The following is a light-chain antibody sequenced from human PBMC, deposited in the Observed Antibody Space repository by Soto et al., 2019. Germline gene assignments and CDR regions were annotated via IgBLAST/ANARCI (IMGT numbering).Light chain of an antibody. Sequence: EIALTQSPATLSLSSGERATISCLASQSVSSYLAWYQQKPGQAPRLLVYGASTRPTGIPTRFSGSGSGTEFTLTISSLQSEDFAVYYCQQYNNWPLWTFGQGTKVDIK. CDR1: QSVSSY. CDR2: GAS. V-gene: IGKV3-15*01. J-gene: IGKJ1*01. CDR3: QQYNNWPLWT.